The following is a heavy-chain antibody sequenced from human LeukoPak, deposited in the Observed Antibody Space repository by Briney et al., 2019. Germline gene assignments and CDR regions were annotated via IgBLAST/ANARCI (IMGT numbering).Heavy chain of an antibody. Sequence: SQTLSLTCAISGDSVSSNSAAWNWIRQSPSRGLEWLGRTYYRSKWYNDYAVSVKSRITINPDTSKNQFSLQLNSVTPEDTAVYYCARATRDSSGYYFQDYYYGMDVWGQGTTVTVSS. CDR1: GDSVSSNSAA. CDR3: ARATRDSSGYYFQDYYYGMDV. D-gene: IGHD3-22*01. V-gene: IGHV6-1*01. J-gene: IGHJ6*02. CDR2: TYYRSKWYN.